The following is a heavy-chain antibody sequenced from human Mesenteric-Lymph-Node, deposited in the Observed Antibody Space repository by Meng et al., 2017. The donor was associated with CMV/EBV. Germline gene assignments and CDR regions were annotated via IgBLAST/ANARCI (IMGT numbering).Heavy chain of an antibody. CDR1: GGSISSSSYY. V-gene: IGHV4-39*01. Sequence: GSLRLSCTVSGGSISSSSYYWGWIRQPPGKGLEWIGSIYYSGSTYYNPSLKSRVTISVDTSKNQFSLKLSSVTAADTAVYYCAKGYYPGSIWSTSYGGFDPWGQGTLVTVSS. D-gene: IGHD2-2*01. J-gene: IGHJ5*02. CDR3: AKGYYPGSIWSTSYGGFDP. CDR2: IYYSGST.